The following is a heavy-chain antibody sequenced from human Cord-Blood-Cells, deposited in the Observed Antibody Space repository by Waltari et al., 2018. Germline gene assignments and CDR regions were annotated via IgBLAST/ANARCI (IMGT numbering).Heavy chain of an antibody. V-gene: IGHV1-2*02. CDR3: ARDSVMLDQLLYY. J-gene: IGHJ4*02. D-gene: IGHD2-2*01. CDR2: INPNSGGT. Sequence: QVQLVQSGAEVKKSGASVKVSCKASGYPFTGYYMHWVRQAPGQGLEWMGWINPNSGGTNYAQKFQGGVTMTRDTSISTAYMELSRLRSDDTAVYYCARDSVMLDQLLYYWGQGTLVTVSS. CDR1: GYPFTGYY.